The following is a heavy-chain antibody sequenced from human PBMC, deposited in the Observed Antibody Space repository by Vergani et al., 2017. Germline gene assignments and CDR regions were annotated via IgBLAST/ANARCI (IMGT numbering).Heavy chain of an antibody. D-gene: IGHD6-13*01. Sequence: VQLVESGGGLVQPGGSLRLSCAASGFTFSSYAMSWVRQAPGKGLEWVAVISYDGSNKYYADSVKGRFTISRDNSKNTLYLQMNSLRAEDTAVYYCAKTLKQLVPNEGFDPWGQGTLVTVSS. J-gene: IGHJ5*02. CDR2: ISYDGSNK. CDR3: AKTLKQLVPNEGFDP. CDR1: GFTFSSYA. V-gene: IGHV3-30*18.